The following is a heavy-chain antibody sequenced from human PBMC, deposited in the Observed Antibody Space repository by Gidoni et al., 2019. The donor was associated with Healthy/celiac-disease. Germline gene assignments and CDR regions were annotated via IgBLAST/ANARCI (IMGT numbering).Heavy chain of an antibody. V-gene: IGHV3-48*02. Sequence: EVQLVESGGGLVQPGGSLRLSCAASGFTFSSYSMNWVRQAPGKGLEWVSYISSSSSTIYYADSVKGRFTISRDNAKNSLYLQMNSLRDEDTAVYYCARDRSYDILTGPATPRGMDVWGQGTTVTVSS. CDR1: GFTFSSYS. CDR2: ISSSSSTI. J-gene: IGHJ6*02. CDR3: ARDRSYDILTGPATPRGMDV. D-gene: IGHD3-9*01.